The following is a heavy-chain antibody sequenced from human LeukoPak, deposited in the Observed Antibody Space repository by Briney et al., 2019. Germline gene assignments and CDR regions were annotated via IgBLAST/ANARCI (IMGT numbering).Heavy chain of an antibody. V-gene: IGHV1-69*04. D-gene: IGHD6-13*01. CDR2: IIPILGIA. J-gene: IGHJ6*02. Sequence: ASVKVSCKASGGTFSSYAISWVRQAPGQGLEWMGRIIPILGIANYAQKFQGRVTITADKSTSTAYMELSSLRSEDTAVYYCASSAPQQLVRYYYGMDVWGQGTTVTVSS. CDR3: ASSAPQQLVRYYYGMDV. CDR1: GGTFSSYA.